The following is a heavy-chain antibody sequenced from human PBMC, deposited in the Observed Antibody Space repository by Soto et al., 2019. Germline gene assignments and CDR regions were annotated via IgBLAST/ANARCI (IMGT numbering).Heavy chain of an antibody. J-gene: IGHJ4*02. V-gene: IGHV3-33*01. CDR3: VRVFDTYYFDL. Sequence: QVPLVESGGGVVQPGRSLRLSCAASGFTFSTYGMHWVRQAPGKGLEWVALIWSDGSNKYYADSVKGRFTISRDNSKKKLYLQMNSLRAEDTAVYYCVRVFDTYYFDLWGQGNMVTVSS. CDR1: GFTFSTYG. CDR2: IWSDGSNK. D-gene: IGHD3-9*01.